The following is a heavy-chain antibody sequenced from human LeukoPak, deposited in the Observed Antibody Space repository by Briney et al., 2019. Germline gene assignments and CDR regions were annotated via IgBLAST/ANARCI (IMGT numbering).Heavy chain of an antibody. CDR3: AKDFDTFYDFWRPPAFDI. CDR1: GFTFSSYG. J-gene: IGHJ3*02. Sequence: GGSLRLSCAASGFTFSSYGMHWVRQAPGKGLEGLTFIRYDGNKEDYADSVKGRFTISRDNCKNTLYLQMNNLRAEHTAVYYSAKDFDTFYDFWRPPAFDIWGQGTIVTVSS. V-gene: IGHV3-30*02. D-gene: IGHD3-3*01. CDR2: IRYDGNKE.